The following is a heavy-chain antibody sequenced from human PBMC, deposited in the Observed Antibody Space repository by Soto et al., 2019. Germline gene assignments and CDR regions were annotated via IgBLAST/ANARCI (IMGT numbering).Heavy chain of an antibody. J-gene: IGHJ6*02. CDR1: GYTFTSYG. V-gene: IGHV1-18*01. CDR3: ARGGYYDSSGSRNYHYYGMDV. CDR2: ISPYNDDT. D-gene: IGHD3-22*01. Sequence: QAQLVQSGVEVKKPGASGKVSCKASGYTFTSYGINWVRQAPGQGLEWLGWISPYNDDTKYAQKLRGRVAITTDTSSRTAYMALRSLGSDDTAVYFCARGGYYDSSGSRNYHYYGMDVWGQGPTVTVSS.